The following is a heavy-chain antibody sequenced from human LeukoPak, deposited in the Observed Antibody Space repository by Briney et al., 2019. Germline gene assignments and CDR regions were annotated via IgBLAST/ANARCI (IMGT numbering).Heavy chain of an antibody. CDR1: GYSFSDHY. CDR3: ARGYRTGDMTIFAY. D-gene: IGHD3-3*01. V-gene: IGHV1-2*02. Sequence: ASVKVSCKASGYSFSDHYMQWVRQAPGRGLEWMGWIYPNNGGTGYAQNFQGRVTMTRDTSINTVYMELTRLRFDDTAVYYCARGYRTGDMTIFAYWGQGSLVTVSS. CDR2: IYPNNGGT. J-gene: IGHJ4*02.